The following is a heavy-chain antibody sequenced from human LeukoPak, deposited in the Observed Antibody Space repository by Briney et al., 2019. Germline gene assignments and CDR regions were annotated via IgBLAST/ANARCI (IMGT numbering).Heavy chain of an antibody. Sequence: SQTLSLTCTVSGGSISSGGYYWSWIRQHPGKGLEWIGYIYYSGSTYYNPSLKSRVTISVDTSKNQFSLKLSSVTAADTAMYYCARDLRGCGGDCFTPNWYFDLWGRGTLVTVSS. D-gene: IGHD2-21*02. CDR1: GGSISSGGYY. V-gene: IGHV4-31*03. CDR2: IYYSGST. CDR3: ARDLRGCGGDCFTPNWYFDL. J-gene: IGHJ2*01.